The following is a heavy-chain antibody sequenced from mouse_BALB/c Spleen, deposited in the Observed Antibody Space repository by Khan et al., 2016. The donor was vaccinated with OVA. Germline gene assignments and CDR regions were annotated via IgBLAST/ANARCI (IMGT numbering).Heavy chain of an antibody. J-gene: IGHJ3*01. V-gene: IGHV1-77*01. CDR1: GYTFTDYN. CDR3: GKGLAALFPY. Sequence: QVQLQQSGAELARPGASVKLSCKTSGYTFTDYNINWMRQRTGQGLEWIGEIYPGSDNTFYNEKFRGKATLTADKSSSTAYMQLSSLTSEDSAVYFCGKGLAALFPYWGQGALVTVSA. CDR2: IYPGSDNT.